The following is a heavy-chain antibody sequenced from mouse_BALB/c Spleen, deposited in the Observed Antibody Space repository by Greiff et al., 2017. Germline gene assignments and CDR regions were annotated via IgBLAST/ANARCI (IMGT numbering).Heavy chain of an antibody. CDR2: IWAGGST. V-gene: IGHV2-9*02. J-gene: IGHJ4*01. CDR1: GFSLTSYG. D-gene: IGHD2-1*01. Sequence: QVQLKESGPGLVAPSQSLSITCTVSGFSLTSYGVHWVRQPPGKGLEWLGVIWAGGSTNYNSALMSRLSISKDNSKSQVFLKMNSLQTDDTAMYYCARDPYGKGGDYAMDYWGQGTSVTVSS. CDR3: ARDPYGKGGDYAMDY.